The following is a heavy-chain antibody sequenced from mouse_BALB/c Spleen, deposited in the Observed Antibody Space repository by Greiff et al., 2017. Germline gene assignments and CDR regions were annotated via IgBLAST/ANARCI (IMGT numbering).Heavy chain of an antibody. D-gene: IGHD3-1*01. V-gene: IGHV1S22*01. CDR3: TRSYSPGYVYFDY. CDR1: GYTFTSYW. CDR2: IYPGSGST. Sequence: LQQPGSELVRPGASVKLSCKASGYTFTSYWMHWVKQRHGQGLEWIGNIYPGSGSTNYDEKFKSKGTLTVDTSSSTAYMHLSSLTSEDSAVYYCTRSYSPGYVYFDYWGQGTTLTVSS. J-gene: IGHJ2*01.